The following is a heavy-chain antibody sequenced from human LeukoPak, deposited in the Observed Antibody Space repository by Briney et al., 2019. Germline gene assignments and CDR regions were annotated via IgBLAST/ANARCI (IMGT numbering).Heavy chain of an antibody. CDR1: GGSFSGYY. V-gene: IGHV4-34*01. Sequence: PSETLSLTCAVYGGSFSGYYWSWIRQPPGKGLEWIGEINHSGSINYNPSLKSRVTISVDTSKNQFSLKLSSVTAADTAVYYCASMKSDSYYYDSSGYSAQFDYWGQGTLVTVSS. CDR3: ASMKSDSYYYDSSGYSAQFDY. J-gene: IGHJ4*02. CDR2: INHSGSI. D-gene: IGHD3-22*01.